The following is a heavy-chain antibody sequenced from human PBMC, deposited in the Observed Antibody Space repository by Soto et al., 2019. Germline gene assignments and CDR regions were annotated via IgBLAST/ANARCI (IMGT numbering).Heavy chain of an antibody. CDR1: GGSISSYY. CDR2: IYSSGST. J-gene: IGHJ3*02. D-gene: IGHD3-22*01. V-gene: IGHV4-59*01. Sequence: SETLSLTCTVSGGSISSYYWSWIRQPPGKGLEWIGYIYSSGSTNYNPSLKSRVTISEDTSKNQFSLRLSSVTAADTAVYYCAREYDTSGYRDAFDIWGQGTMVTVS. CDR3: AREYDTSGYRDAFDI.